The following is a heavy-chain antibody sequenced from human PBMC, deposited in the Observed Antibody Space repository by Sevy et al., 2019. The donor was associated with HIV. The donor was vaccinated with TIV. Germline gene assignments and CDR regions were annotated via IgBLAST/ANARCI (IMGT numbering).Heavy chain of an antibody. CDR1: GGSINSDH. V-gene: IGHV4-59*08. Sequence: SETLSLTCTVSGGSINSDHWTWIRQPPGKGLEWIGYVYYTGGTTYNPSLKNRVTISVDRTKNQFSLKLTSVTTADTGVYYGARRNDFDIWGQGTMVTVSS. CDR3: ARRNDFDI. J-gene: IGHJ3*02. CDR2: VYYTGGT.